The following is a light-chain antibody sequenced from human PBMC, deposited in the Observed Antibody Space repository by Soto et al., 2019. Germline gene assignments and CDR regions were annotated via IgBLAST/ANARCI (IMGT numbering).Light chain of an antibody. Sequence: DIELTQSPGTLSLSPGERATLSCRASQSVSSSYLAWYQQKPGQAPRLLIYGASSRATGIPDRFSGSGSGTDFTLTISRLEPEDFAVYYCQQYGSSPWTFGQGTKVEIK. CDR2: GAS. V-gene: IGKV3-20*01. J-gene: IGKJ1*01. CDR1: QSVSSSY. CDR3: QQYGSSPWT.